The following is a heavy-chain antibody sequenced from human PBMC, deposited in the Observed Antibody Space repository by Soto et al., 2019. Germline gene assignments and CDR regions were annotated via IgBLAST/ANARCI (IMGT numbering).Heavy chain of an antibody. J-gene: IGHJ4*02. CDR1: GFTFSTYG. V-gene: IGHV3-30*03. CDR3: SGEVASGY. CDR2: ISRDGGTK. D-gene: IGHD2-15*01. Sequence: GGSLRLSCAASGFTFSTYGMHWVRQAPGKGLEWVAVISRDGGTKYYADSVKGRFTISRDNSRNTLFLEMNSLRGDDMAVYYCSGEVASGYWGQGPLVTVS.